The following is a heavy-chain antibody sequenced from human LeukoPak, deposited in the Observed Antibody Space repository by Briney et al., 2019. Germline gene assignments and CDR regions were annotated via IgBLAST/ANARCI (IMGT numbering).Heavy chain of an antibody. V-gene: IGHV3-23*01. CDR3: ARRAYDFWSGYPNYFDY. CDR2: ISGSGGST. J-gene: IGHJ4*02. D-gene: IGHD3-3*01. Sequence: GGSLRLSCAASGFTFSSYAMSWVRQAPGKGLEWVSAISGSGGSTYYADSVKGRFTISRDNSKNTLYLQMNSLRAEDTAVYYCARRAYDFWSGYPNYFDYWGQGTLVTVSS. CDR1: GFTFSSYA.